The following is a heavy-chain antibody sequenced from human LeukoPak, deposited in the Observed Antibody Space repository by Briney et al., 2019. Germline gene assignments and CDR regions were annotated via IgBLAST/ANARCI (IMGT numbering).Heavy chain of an antibody. CDR1: GFSFSSYS. V-gene: IGHV3-48*04. CDR3: ARARPITPMWYMDV. CDR2: ISSSSSTI. J-gene: IGHJ6*03. Sequence: PGGSLRLSCAASGFSFSSYSMNWVRQAPGKGLEWASYISSSSSTIYYADSVKGRFSISRDNAKNSLYLQMNSLGAEDTAVYYCARARPITPMWYMDVWGKGTTVTVSS. D-gene: IGHD6-6*01.